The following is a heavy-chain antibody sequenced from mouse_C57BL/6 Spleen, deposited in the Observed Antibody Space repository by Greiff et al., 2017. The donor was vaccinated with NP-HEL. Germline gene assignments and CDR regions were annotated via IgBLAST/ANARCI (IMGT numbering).Heavy chain of an antibody. V-gene: IGHV1-80*01. Sequence: VKLQESGAELVKPGASVKISCTASGYAFSSYWMNWVKQRPGKGLEWIGQIYPGDGDTNYNGKFKGKATMTADKSSSTAYMQLSSLTSEDSAVYFCAPTGTFDHSGQGTTLTVSS. CDR1: GYAFSSYW. J-gene: IGHJ2*01. D-gene: IGHD4-1*02. CDR3: APTGTFDH. CDR2: IYPGDGDT.